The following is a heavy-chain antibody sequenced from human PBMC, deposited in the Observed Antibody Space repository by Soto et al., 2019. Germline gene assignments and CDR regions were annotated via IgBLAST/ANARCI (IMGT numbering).Heavy chain of an antibody. V-gene: IGHV3-30*18. CDR3: AKDLGITIVRGVRVEYYYGMDV. Sequence: GESLRLSCAASGFTFSSYGMHWVRQAPGKGLERVAVISYDGSNKYYADSVKGRFTISRDNSKNTLYLQMNSLRAEDTAAYYYAKDLGITIVRGVRVEYYYGMDVWGQGTTVTVSS. CDR2: ISYDGSNK. CDR1: GFTFSSYG. J-gene: IGHJ6*02. D-gene: IGHD3-10*01.